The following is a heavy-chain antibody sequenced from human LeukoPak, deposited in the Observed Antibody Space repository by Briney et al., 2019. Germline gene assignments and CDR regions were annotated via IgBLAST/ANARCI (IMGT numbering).Heavy chain of an antibody. CDR3: TGGGLVRGTLHWFDP. CDR1: GDSISGGSAG. Sequence: PSQTLSLTCAVSGDSISGGSAGWNWLRQSQSRGLEWLVRIYYRSKWYSFYAISLKSRITINPDTSRNQFSLQLNSVTHDDTAVYYCTGGGLVRGTLHWFDPWGQGTLVTVSS. D-gene: IGHD3-10*01. CDR2: IYYRSKWYS. J-gene: IGHJ5*02. V-gene: IGHV6-1*01.